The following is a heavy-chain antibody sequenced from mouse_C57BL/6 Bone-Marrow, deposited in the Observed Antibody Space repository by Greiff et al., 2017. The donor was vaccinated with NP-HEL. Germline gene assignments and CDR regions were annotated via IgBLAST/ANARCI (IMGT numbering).Heavy chain of an antibody. V-gene: IGHV7-3*01. D-gene: IGHD2-4*01. J-gene: IGHJ4*01. Sequence: DVQLVESGGGLVQPGGSLSLSCAASGFTFTDYYMSWVRQPPGKALEWVGFIRNKANGYTIEYSASVKGRFTISRDNSQSILYLQMNALRAEDSATYYCARSIYYDYADDPFYGIDYWGQGTSVTVSS. CDR1: GFTFTDYY. CDR3: ARSIYYDYADDPFYGIDY. CDR2: IRNKANGYTI.